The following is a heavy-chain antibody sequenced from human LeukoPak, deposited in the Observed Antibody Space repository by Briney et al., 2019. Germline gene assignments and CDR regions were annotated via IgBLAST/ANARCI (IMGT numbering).Heavy chain of an antibody. CDR2: INPNSGGT. J-gene: IGHJ3*02. Sequence: GASVKVSCKASGYTFTDYYMHWVRQAPGQGLEWMGWINPNSGGTNYAQKFQGRVTMTRDTSISTAYMELSRLRSDDTAVYYCARDLSDGYNFDAFDIWGQGTMVTVSS. CDR3: ARDLSDGYNFDAFDI. D-gene: IGHD5-24*01. CDR1: GYTFTDYY. V-gene: IGHV1-2*02.